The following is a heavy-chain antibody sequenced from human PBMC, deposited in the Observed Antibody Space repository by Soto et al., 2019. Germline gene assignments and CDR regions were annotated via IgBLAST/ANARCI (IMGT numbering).Heavy chain of an antibody. J-gene: IGHJ3*02. CDR3: AKSVRSAAAGTKYTYSAFDI. D-gene: IGHD6-13*01. Sequence: GGSLRLSCAASGFTFDDYAMHWVRQAPGKGLEWVSGISWNSGSICYADAVKGRFTISRDNAKNSLYLQMNSLRAEDTALYYSAKSVRSAAAGTKYTYSAFDIWGQGTMVTVSS. V-gene: IGHV3-9*01. CDR2: ISWNSGSI. CDR1: GFTFDDYA.